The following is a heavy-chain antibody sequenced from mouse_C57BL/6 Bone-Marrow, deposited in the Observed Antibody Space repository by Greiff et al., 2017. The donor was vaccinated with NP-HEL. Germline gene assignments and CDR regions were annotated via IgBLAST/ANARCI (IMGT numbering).Heavy chain of an antibody. D-gene: IGHD1-1*01. V-gene: IGHV1-62-2*01. Sequence: QVQLVESGAELVKPGASVKLSCKASGYTFTEYTIHWVKQRSGQGLEWIGWFYPGSGSIKYNEKFKDKATLTADKSSSTVYMELSRLTSEDSAVYFCARHEDYYGSSYGYFDVWGTGTTVTVSS. J-gene: IGHJ1*03. CDR3: ARHEDYYGSSYGYFDV. CDR2: FYPGSGSI. CDR1: GYTFTEYT.